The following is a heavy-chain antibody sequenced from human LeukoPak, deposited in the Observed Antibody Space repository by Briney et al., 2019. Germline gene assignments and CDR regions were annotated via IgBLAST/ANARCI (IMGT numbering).Heavy chain of an antibody. CDR3: ARDPLISSGYYSITKPFVFDI. CDR2: INHSGST. V-gene: IGHV4-34*01. D-gene: IGHD3-22*01. Sequence: SETLSLTCTVSGASISGYYWSWIRQPPGKGLEWIGEINHSGSTNYNPSLKSRVTISVDTSKNQFSLKLSSVTAADTAVYYCARDPLISSGYYSITKPFVFDIWGQGTMVTVSS. CDR1: GASISGYY. J-gene: IGHJ3*02.